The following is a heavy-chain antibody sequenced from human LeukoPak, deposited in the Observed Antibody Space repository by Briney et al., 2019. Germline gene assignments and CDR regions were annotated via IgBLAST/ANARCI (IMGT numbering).Heavy chain of an antibody. CDR2: ISGSGGST. V-gene: IGHV3-23*01. CDR3: AKDHRVWFGEFHNRFDP. J-gene: IGHJ5*02. D-gene: IGHD3-10*01. Sequence: GGSLRLSCAASGFTFSSYAMSWVRQAPGKGLEWVSAISGSGGSTYYADSVKGRFTISRDNSKNTLYLQMNSLRAEDTAVYYCAKDHRVWFGEFHNRFDPWGQGTLVTVSS. CDR1: GFTFSSYA.